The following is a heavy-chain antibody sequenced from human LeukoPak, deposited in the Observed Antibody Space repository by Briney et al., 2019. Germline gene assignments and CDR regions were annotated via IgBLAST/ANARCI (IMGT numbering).Heavy chain of an antibody. Sequence: SETLSLTCTVSGGSISSYYWSWIRQPPGKGLEWIGYIYYSGSTNYNPSLKSRVTISVDTSKNQFSLKLSSVTAADTAVYYCARVPYGDYVDYWGQGTLVTVSS. CDR1: GGSISSYY. D-gene: IGHD4-17*01. CDR3: ARVPYGDYVDY. CDR2: IYYSGST. J-gene: IGHJ4*02. V-gene: IGHV4-59*01.